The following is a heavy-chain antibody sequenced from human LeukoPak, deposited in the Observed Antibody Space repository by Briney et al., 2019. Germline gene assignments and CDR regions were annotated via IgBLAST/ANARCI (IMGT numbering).Heavy chain of an antibody. CDR2: ISGNSAGA. CDR3: AKGYDFWSGGINY. D-gene: IGHD3-3*01. V-gene: IGHV3-23*01. CDR1: GFTFRNAW. J-gene: IGHJ4*02. Sequence: EPGGSLRLSCAASGFTFRNAWMTWVRQAPGKGLEWVSAISGNSAGAYYADSVKGRFTISRDNSKNTLSLQMNSLRAEDTAVYYCAKGYDFWSGGINYWSQGTLVTVSS.